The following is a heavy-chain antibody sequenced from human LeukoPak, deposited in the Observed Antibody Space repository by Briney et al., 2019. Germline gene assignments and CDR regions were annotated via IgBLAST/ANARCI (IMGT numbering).Heavy chain of an antibody. J-gene: IGHJ4*02. D-gene: IGHD5-24*01. V-gene: IGHV4-59*08. Sequence: SSETLSLTCTVSGGSISSYYWSWIRQPPGKGLEWIGYIYYSGSTNYNPSLKSRVTISVDTSKNQFSLKLSSVTAADTAVYYCARGRRDGYNSEYYFDYWGQGTLVTVSS. CDR1: GGSISSYY. CDR2: IYYSGST. CDR3: ARGRRDGYNSEYYFDY.